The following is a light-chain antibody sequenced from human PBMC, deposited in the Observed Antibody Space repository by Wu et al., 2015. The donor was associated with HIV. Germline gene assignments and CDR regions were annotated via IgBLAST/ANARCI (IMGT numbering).Light chain of an antibody. Sequence: EIVLTQFPDTLSLSPGERAILSCRASQSVRSNLAWYQQKLGQAPRLLIYGASTRATGIPARFSGSGSGTDFTLTINTLEPEDSAVYYCQQRSNWPPGLTFGGGTKLEIK. CDR3: QQRSNWPPGLT. CDR1: QSVRSN. CDR2: GAS. J-gene: IGKJ4*01. V-gene: IGKV3-11*01.